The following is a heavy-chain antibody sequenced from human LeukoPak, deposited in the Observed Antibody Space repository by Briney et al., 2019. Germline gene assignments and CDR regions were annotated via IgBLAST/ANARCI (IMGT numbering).Heavy chain of an antibody. CDR3: ARGAANFLNGYYDY. Sequence: ASVKVSCKASGYIFTSYGISWVRQAPGQGLEWMGWISAYNGNTKYAQKVQGRVTMTTDTSTSTAYMELRSLRSDDTAVYYCARGAANFLNGYYDYWGQGTLVTVSS. CDR1: GYIFTSYG. V-gene: IGHV1-18*01. CDR2: ISAYNGNT. J-gene: IGHJ4*02. D-gene: IGHD3-9*01.